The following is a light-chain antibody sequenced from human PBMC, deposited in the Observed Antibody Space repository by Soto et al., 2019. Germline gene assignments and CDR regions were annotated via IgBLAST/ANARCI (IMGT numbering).Light chain of an antibody. J-gene: IGLJ1*01. V-gene: IGLV2-14*03. CDR3: SSYTSSSTRV. Sequence: QSALTQPASVSGSPGQSITISCTGTSSDVGGYNYVSWYQQHPGKAPKLMIVDVSNRPSGVSNRFSGSKSGNTASLTISGLQAEDEADYYCSSYTSSSTRVFGTGTKVTVL. CDR2: DVS. CDR1: SSDVGGYNY.